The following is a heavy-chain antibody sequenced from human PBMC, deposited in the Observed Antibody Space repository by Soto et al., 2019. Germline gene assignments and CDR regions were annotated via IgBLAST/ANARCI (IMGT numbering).Heavy chain of an antibody. V-gene: IGHV1-3*04. D-gene: IGHD2-21*02. Sequence: AASVKVSCKASGYTFTTYAMHWVRQAPGQRLEWMGWINTGNGKTKYSPKFQGRVTITRDTSATTAYMELSSLRSGDTAVYYCARDSPTGPPLYCGGDRSIDPWGQGTPVTVSS. CDR1: GYTFTTYA. J-gene: IGHJ5*02. CDR3: ARDSPTGPPLYCGGDRSIDP. CDR2: INTGNGKT.